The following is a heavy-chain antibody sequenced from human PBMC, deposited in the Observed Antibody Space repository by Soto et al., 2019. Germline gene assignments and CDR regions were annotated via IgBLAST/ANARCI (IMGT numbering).Heavy chain of an antibody. V-gene: IGHV4-59*01. CDR2: IYYSGSA. CDR1: GGSISSYY. CDR3: ARDSGLYCSGGSCSPDAFDI. Sequence: SETLSLTCTVSGGSISSYYWSWIRQPPGKGLEWIGYIYYSGSANYNPSLKSRVTISVDTSKNQFSLKLSSVTAADTAVYYCARDSGLYCSGGSCSPDAFDIRGQGTMVTVSS. D-gene: IGHD2-15*01. J-gene: IGHJ3*02.